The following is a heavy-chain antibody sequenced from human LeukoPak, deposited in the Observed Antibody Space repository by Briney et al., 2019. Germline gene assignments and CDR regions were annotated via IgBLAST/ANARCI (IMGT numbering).Heavy chain of an antibody. Sequence: GGSLRLSCAASGFTFSSYVMSWVRRAPGKGLEWVSVISDSGGTTYYADSVKGRFTISRDNSKSTLFLEMNSLRDEDTAIYYCARANDYGDYFDNWGQGTLVTVSS. V-gene: IGHV3-23*01. J-gene: IGHJ4*02. CDR1: GFTFSSYV. CDR3: ARANDYGDYFDN. CDR2: ISDSGGTT. D-gene: IGHD4-17*01.